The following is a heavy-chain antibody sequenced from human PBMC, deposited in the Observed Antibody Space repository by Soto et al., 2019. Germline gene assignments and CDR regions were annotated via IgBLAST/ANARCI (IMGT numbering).Heavy chain of an antibody. CDR1: GYSFTNYY. D-gene: IGHD3-10*01. CDR2: INPNTGGT. CDR3: ARALVPDY. Sequence: ASVKVSCKASGYSFTNYYIHWVRQAPGQGLEWMGWINPNTGGTNYAQKLQGRVTMTRDTSITSAYMELNRLTSDDTAVYYCARALVPDYWGQGNLVTVSS. V-gene: IGHV1-2*02. J-gene: IGHJ4*01.